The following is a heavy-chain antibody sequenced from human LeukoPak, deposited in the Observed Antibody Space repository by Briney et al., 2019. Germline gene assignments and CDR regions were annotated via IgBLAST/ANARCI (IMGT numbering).Heavy chain of an antibody. CDR1: GFTFSNYA. D-gene: IGHD3-10*01. J-gene: IGHJ6*02. Sequence: GGSLRLSCSGSGFTFSNYAMHWVRQAPGKGLEWVAVISYDGSNKYYADSVKGRFTISRDNSKNTLYLQMNSLRAEDTAVYYCARDIYQITMLRGADTYHYYVMDVWGQGTTVTVSS. CDR2: ISYDGSNK. V-gene: IGHV3-30-3*01. CDR3: ARDIYQITMLRGADTYHYYVMDV.